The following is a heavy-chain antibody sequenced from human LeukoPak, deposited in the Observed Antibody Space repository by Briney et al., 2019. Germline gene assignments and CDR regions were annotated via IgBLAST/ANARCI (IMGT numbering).Heavy chain of an antibody. D-gene: IGHD3-22*01. V-gene: IGHV3-23*01. CDR2: ISGSGGST. CDR1: GFTFSSYA. CDR3: AKAMDSSGYSYFDY. Sequence: GGSLRLSCAASGFTFSSYAMSWVRQAPGKGLEWVSAISGSGGSTYYADSVKGGFTISRDNSKNTLYPQMNSLRAEDTAVYYCAKAMDSSGYSYFDYWGQGTLVTVSS. J-gene: IGHJ4*02.